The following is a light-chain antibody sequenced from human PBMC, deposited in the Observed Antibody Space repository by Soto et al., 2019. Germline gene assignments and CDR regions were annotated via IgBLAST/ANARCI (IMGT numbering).Light chain of an antibody. Sequence: QAVVTQPASVSGSPGQSITISCTGSSSDIGDYNYVSWYKQHPGKAPKLMIYDVSNRPSGVSNRFSGSKSGNTASLTISGLQAEDEADYYCSSYTSNNFVIFGGGTKLTVL. J-gene: IGLJ2*01. CDR3: SSYTSNNFVI. CDR2: DVS. V-gene: IGLV2-14*03. CDR1: SSDIGDYNY.